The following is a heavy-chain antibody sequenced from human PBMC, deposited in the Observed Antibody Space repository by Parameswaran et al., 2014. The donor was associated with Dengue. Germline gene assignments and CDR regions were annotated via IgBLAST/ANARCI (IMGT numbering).Heavy chain of an antibody. CDR2: IKQDGSEI. D-gene: IGHD3-3*01. J-gene: IGHJ4*02. CDR3: TRDYDLWSGVDY. Sequence: WIRQPPGKGLEWVANIKQDGSEIYYVDSVKGRFTISRDNAKNSLYLQMNSLRAEDTAVYYCTRDYDLWSGVDYWGQGTLVTVSS. V-gene: IGHV3-7*01.